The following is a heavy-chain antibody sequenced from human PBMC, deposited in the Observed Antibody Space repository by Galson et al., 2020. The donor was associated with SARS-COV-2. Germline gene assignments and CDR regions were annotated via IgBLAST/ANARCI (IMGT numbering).Heavy chain of an antibody. J-gene: IGHJ6*04. Sequence: RLSCASSGFTLSSYGMRWVRQAPGKGLAWVSAIRGSGRSTYYADSVKGRLTIPRDNPNNALYLQMNSLRDEDTAVYYFAKPTFYDILKLLGVWGKGTTVTSSS. CDR2: IRGSGRST. CDR1: GFTLSSYG. D-gene: IGHD3-9*01. V-gene: IGHV3-23*01. CDR3: AKPTFYDILKLLGV.